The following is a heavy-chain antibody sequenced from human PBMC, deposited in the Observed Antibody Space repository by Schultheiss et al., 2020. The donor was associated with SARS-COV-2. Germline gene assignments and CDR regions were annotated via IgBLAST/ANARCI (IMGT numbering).Heavy chain of an antibody. J-gene: IGHJ4*02. CDR1: GFTFSRSV. V-gene: IGHV3-23*01. D-gene: IGHD4-17*01. CDR2: ISGSGGST. CDR3: AKDCRVYGDYVCY. Sequence: GALRLSCAASGFTFSRSVMSWVRQAPGKGLEWVSAISGSGGSTYYADSVKGRFTISRDNSKNTLYLQMNSLRAEDTAVYYCAKDCRVYGDYVCYWGQGTLVTVSS.